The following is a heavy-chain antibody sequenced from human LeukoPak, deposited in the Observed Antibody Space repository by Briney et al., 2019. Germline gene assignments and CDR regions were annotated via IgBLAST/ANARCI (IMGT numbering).Heavy chain of an antibody. CDR1: GYTFTSYA. CDR2: IIPIFGTA. J-gene: IGHJ4*02. D-gene: IGHD6-19*01. CDR3: ARVFRGSGWNFDY. Sequence: ASVKVSCKASGYTFTSYAISWVRQAPGQGLEWMGGIIPIFGTANYAQKFQGRVTITADESTSTAYMELSSLRSEDTAVYYCARVFRGSGWNFDYWGQGTLVTVSS. V-gene: IGHV1-69*13.